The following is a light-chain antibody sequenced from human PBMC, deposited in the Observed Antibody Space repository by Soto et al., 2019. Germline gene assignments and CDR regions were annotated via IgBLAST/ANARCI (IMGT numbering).Light chain of an antibody. CDR1: SSDVGGYDY. CDR2: DVS. Sequence: QSALTQPRSVSGSPGQAVTISCTGTSSDVGGYDYVSWYQHHPGNAPKLMIYDVSERPSGVPDRFSGSKSGNTASLTISGIQAEDEAVYSCCSYAGSYPLVFGGGTKLTVL. J-gene: IGLJ2*01. CDR3: CSYAGSYPLV. V-gene: IGLV2-11*01.